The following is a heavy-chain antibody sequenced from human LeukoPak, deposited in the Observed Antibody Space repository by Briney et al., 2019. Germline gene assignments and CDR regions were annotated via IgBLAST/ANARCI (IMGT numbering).Heavy chain of an antibody. V-gene: IGHV1-2*02. CDR3: ARVLFWSGYSVSLGY. D-gene: IGHD3-3*01. Sequence: GASVKVSCKASGYTFTGYYMRWVRQAPGQGLEWMGWINPNSGGTNYAQKFQGRVTMTRDTSISTAYVELSRLRSDDTAVYYCARVLFWSGYSVSLGYWGQGTLVTVSS. J-gene: IGHJ4*02. CDR2: INPNSGGT. CDR1: GYTFTGYY.